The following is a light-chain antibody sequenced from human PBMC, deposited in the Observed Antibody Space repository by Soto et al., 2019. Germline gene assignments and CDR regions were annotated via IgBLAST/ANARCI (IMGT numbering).Light chain of an antibody. V-gene: IGLV2-11*01. J-gene: IGLJ3*02. CDR2: DLN. Sequence: QSALTQPRSVSGSPGQSVTISCTGTSSDVSAYDYVSWYQHRPGKPPKLMIYDLNKRPSGVPDRFSGSKSGNTASLTISGLQAEDEADYYCCSYAGSSTWVFGGGTKLTVL. CDR3: CSYAGSSTWV. CDR1: SSDVSAYDY.